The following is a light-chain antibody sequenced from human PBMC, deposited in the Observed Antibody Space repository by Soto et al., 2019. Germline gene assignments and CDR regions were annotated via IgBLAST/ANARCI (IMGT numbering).Light chain of an antibody. CDR3: QQYINYFRT. J-gene: IGKJ1*01. Sequence: IQMTQSPSTLSASVGDRVTITCRASQSIGVWLAWYQQKPGTAPKLLIYKTSTLDSGVPLRFSGSGSGTEFTLTISSLQPDDFATYYCQQYINYFRTFGQGTKVDI. CDR1: QSIGVW. V-gene: IGKV1-5*03. CDR2: KTS.